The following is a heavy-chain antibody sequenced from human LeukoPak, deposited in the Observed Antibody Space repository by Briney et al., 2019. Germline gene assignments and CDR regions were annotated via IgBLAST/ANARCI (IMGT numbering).Heavy chain of an antibody. V-gene: IGHV4-39*07. CDR2: IYYSGST. Sequence: SETLSLTCTVSGGSISSSSYYWGWIRQPPGKGLEWIGRIYYSGSTYYNPSLKSRVTISVDTSKNQFSLKLSSVTAADMAVYYYARGNIVYCSSSSCRNYYYYYMDVWGKGTTVTISS. J-gene: IGHJ6*03. CDR3: ARGNIVYCSSSSCRNYYYYYMDV. CDR1: GGSISSSSYY. D-gene: IGHD2-2*01.